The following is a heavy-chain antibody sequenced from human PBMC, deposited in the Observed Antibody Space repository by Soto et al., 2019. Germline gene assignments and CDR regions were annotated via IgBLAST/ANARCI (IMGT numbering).Heavy chain of an antibody. CDR1: GYAFTTYG. D-gene: IGHD1-1*01. CDR3: ARGRYGDY. J-gene: IGHJ4*02. Sequence: QVHLVQSGAEVKKPGASVKVSCKGSGYAFTTYGITWVRQAPGQGLEWMGWISAHNGNTNYAQKLQGRVTVTRDTSTSTAYMELRRLTSEATAVYYCARGRYGDYWGQGALVTVSS. CDR2: ISAHNGNT. V-gene: IGHV1-18*01.